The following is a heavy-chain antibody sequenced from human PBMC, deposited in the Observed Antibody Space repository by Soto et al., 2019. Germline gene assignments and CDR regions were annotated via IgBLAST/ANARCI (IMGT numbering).Heavy chain of an antibody. Sequence: GGSLRLSCAASGFTFSSYSMNWVRQAPGKGLEWVSSISSSSSYIYYADSVKGRFTISRDNAKNSLYLQMNSLRAEDTAVYYCARVYYDYIWGSYRYPSDDAFDIWGQGTMVTVSS. CDR1: GFTFSSYS. D-gene: IGHD3-16*02. CDR2: ISSSSSYI. J-gene: IGHJ3*02. V-gene: IGHV3-21*01. CDR3: ARVYYDYIWGSYRYPSDDAFDI.